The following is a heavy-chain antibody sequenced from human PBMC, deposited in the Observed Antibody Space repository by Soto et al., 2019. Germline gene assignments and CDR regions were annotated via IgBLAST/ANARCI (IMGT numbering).Heavy chain of an antibody. D-gene: IGHD6-13*01. CDR1: GFTFSSYG. CDR3: ARDLQQLYYFDY. CDR2: IWYDGSNQ. J-gene: IGHJ4*02. V-gene: IGHV3-33*01. Sequence: QVQLVESGGGVVQPGRSLRLSCAASGFTFSSYGMHWVRQAPGKGLEWVAVIWYDGSNQYYADSVKGRFTISRDNSKNTLYLQMNSLRAEDTAVYYCARDLQQLYYFDYWGQGTLVTVSS.